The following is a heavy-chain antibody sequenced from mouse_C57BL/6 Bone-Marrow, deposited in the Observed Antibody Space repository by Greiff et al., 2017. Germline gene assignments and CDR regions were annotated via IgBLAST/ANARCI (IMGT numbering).Heavy chain of an antibody. J-gene: IGHJ4*01. CDR3: TREGYYSYALDY. CDR1: GYTFTDYE. D-gene: IGHD2-3*01. V-gene: IGHV1-15*01. CDR2: IDPETGGT. Sequence: QVHVKQSGAELVRPGASVTLSCKASGYTFTDYEMHWVKQTPVHGLEWIGAIDPETGGTAYNQKFKGKAILTADKSSSTAYMELRSLTSKDSAVYYCTREGYYSYALDYWGQGTSVTVSS.